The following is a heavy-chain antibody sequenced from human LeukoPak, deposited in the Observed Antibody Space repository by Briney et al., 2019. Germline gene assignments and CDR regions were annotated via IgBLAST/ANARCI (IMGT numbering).Heavy chain of an antibody. Sequence: ASVKVSCKASGYTFTVYYMHWVRQAPGQGLEWMGWINPNSGDTNYAQRFQGRVTMTRDTSISTAYMELSRLTSDDTAVYYCARPTLQTLGAWGQGTLVTVSS. V-gene: IGHV1-2*02. J-gene: IGHJ5*02. CDR3: ARPTLQTLGA. CDR2: INPNSGDT. D-gene: IGHD3-10*01. CDR1: GYTFTVYY.